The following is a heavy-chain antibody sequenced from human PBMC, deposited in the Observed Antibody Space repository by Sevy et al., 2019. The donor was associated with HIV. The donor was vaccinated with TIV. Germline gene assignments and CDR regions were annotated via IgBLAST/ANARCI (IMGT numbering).Heavy chain of an antibody. D-gene: IGHD7-27*01. Sequence: GGSLRLSCEASGFTFSSYGMSWVRQAPGKGLEWVSYISGTGGSTDYADSVKGRFTISRDNSKNTLYFHMISLRAEDTAVYFCAKDGGRNWDQFFFDSWGQGTLVTVSS. CDR3: AKDGGRNWDQFFFDS. CDR2: ISGTGGST. V-gene: IGHV3-23*01. CDR1: GFTFSSYG. J-gene: IGHJ4*02.